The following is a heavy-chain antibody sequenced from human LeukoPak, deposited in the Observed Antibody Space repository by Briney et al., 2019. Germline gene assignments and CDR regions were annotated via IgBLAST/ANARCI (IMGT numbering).Heavy chain of an antibody. V-gene: IGHV1-18*01. J-gene: IGHJ4*02. CDR1: GYTFTSYG. CDR2: ISAYNGNT. D-gene: IGHD6-13*01. CDR3: ARDPGFVAAAGNFDY. Sequence: ASVKVYCKASGYTFTSYGISWVRQAPGQGLEWMGWISAYNGNTNYAQKLQGRVTMTTDTSTSTAYVELRSLRSDDTAVYYCARDPGFVAAAGNFDYWGQGTLVTVSS.